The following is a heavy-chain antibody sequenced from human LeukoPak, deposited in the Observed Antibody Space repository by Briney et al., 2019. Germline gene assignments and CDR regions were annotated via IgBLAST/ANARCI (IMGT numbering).Heavy chain of an antibody. CDR1: GFTVSTNH. V-gene: IGHV3-53*01. Sequence: GGSLRLSCEVSGFTVSTNHMSWVRQAPGKGLEWVSVIYSDTNTYYADSVRGRFTISRDNSKNTVFLQMNSLRAEDTAVYYCARDREVVTAKAQMDVWGKGNTVTVST. CDR2: IYSDTNT. CDR3: ARDREVVTAKAQMDV. D-gene: IGHD2-21*02. J-gene: IGHJ6*04.